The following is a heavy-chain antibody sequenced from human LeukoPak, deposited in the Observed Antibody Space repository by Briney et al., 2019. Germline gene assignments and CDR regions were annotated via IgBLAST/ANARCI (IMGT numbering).Heavy chain of an antibody. J-gene: IGHJ6*03. CDR2: ISGSGGST. CDR3: AKNADRGAYCRGGSCYPYYYYYMDV. Sequence: GGSLRLSCAASGFTFSSYAMSWVRQAPGKGLEWVSAISGSGGSTYYADSVKGRFTVSRDNSKNTLYLQMNSLTVEDTAIYYCAKNADRGAYCRGGSCYPYYYYYMDVWGTGTTVTISS. V-gene: IGHV3-23*01. D-gene: IGHD2-15*01. CDR1: GFTFSSYA.